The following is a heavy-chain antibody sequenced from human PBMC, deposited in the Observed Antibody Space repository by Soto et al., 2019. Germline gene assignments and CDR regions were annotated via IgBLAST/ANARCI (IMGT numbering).Heavy chain of an antibody. CDR2: ISYDGSNK. Sequence: GGSLRLSCAASGFTFSSYAMHWVRQAPGKGLEWVAVISYDGSNKYYADSVKGRFTISRDNSKNTLYLQMNSLRAEDTAVYYCARDRSVAADNFYYYYGMDPWGQGTPVTVSS. J-gene: IGHJ6*02. V-gene: IGHV3-30-3*01. CDR1: GFTFSSYA. CDR3: ARDRSVAADNFYYYYGMDP. D-gene: IGHD1-20*01.